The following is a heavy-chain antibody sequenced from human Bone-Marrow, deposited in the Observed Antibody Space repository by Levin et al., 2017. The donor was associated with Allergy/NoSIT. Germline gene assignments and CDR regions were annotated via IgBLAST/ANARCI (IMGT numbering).Heavy chain of an antibody. CDR2: INHSGST. V-gene: IGHV4-34*01. CDR1: GGSFSGYY. J-gene: IGHJ4*02. CDR3: ARGAGGPMMY. Sequence: ESLKISCAVYGGSFSGYYWSWIRQPPGKGLEWIGEINHSGSTNYNPSLKSRVTISVDTSKNQFSLKLSSVTAADTAVYYCARGAGGPMMYWGQGTLVTVSS. D-gene: IGHD4-23*01.